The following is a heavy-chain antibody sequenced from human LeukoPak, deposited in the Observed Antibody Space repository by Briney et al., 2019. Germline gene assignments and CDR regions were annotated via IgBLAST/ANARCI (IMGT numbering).Heavy chain of an antibody. Sequence: KPSETLSLTCTVSGGSISSGGYYWSWIRQHPGKGLEWIGYIYYSGSTYYNPSLKSRVTISVDTSKNQFSLKLSSVTAADTAVYYCARVVRPGGFDYWGRGTLVTVSS. CDR1: GGSISSGGYY. D-gene: IGHD3-10*01. CDR3: ARVVRPGGFDY. V-gene: IGHV4-31*03. J-gene: IGHJ4*02. CDR2: IYYSGST.